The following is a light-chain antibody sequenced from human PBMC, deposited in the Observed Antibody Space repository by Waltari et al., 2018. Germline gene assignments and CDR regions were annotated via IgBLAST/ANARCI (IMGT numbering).Light chain of an antibody. CDR3: GTWDSSLSGAV. CDR2: EDS. J-gene: IGLJ7*01. Sequence: QSVLTQPPSVSAAPGQRVTISCSGGHSNIGNNYVSWYRQCPGTAPNLLIYEDSGGPSGVPCLFAGAKSGTSATLAITGLQAGDEADYYCGTWDSSLSGAVFGGGTHLTVL. V-gene: IGLV1-51*02. CDR1: HSNIGNNY.